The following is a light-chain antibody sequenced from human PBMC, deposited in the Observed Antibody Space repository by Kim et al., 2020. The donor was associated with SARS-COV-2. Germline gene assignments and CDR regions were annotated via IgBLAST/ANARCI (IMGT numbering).Light chain of an antibody. CDR3: QQYYSTLPG. J-gene: IGKJ4*01. CDR2: WAS. Sequence: DIVMTQSPDSLAVSLGERATINCKSSQSVLYSSNNKDYLAWYQQKPGQPPKLLIYWASTRESGVPDRFSGSGSGTDFTLTISSLQAEDVAVYYCQQYYSTLPGFGGGTKLEI. V-gene: IGKV4-1*01. CDR1: QSVLYSSNNKDY.